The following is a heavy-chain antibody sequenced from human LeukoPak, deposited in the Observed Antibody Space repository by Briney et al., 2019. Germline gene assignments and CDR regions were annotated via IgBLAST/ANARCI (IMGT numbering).Heavy chain of an antibody. D-gene: IGHD2-2*01. J-gene: IGHJ3*01. CDR1: GLTLRGNW. Sequence: PGRSLRLSCAAAGLTLRGNWMSWVRQAPGKGREWVANIKDDGREKNYVDSVKGRFTISRDNAKNSLSLQVNSLRDDDTAVYYCARDIPGAASAFDVWGQGTMVTVSS. CDR2: IKDDGREK. V-gene: IGHV3-7*01. CDR3: ARDIPGAASAFDV.